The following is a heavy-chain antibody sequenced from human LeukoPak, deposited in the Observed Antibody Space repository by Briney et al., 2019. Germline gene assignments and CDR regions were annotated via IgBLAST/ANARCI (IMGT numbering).Heavy chain of an antibody. V-gene: IGHV4-34*01. CDR2: INHSGST. Sequence: SETLSLTCAVYGGSFSGYYWSWIRQPPGKGLEWIGEINHSGSTNYNPSLKSRVTISVDTSKNQFSLKLSSVTAADTAVYCCATYIVGATQAWGQGTLVTVSS. J-gene: IGHJ5*02. CDR3: ATYIVGATQA. D-gene: IGHD1-26*01. CDR1: GGSFSGYY.